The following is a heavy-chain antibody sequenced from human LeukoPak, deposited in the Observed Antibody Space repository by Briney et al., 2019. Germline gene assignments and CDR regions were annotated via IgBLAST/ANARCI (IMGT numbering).Heavy chain of an antibody. CDR2: IIPIFGTP. Sequence: GASVKVSCKASGGTFSSYAINWVRQAPGQGLEWMGGIIPIFGTPNYAQKFQGRVTITADESTSTAYMELSSLRSEDTAVYYCARISYYYDSSGYYPGAFDIWGQGTMVTVSS. V-gene: IGHV1-69*13. J-gene: IGHJ3*02. CDR3: ARISYYYDSSGYYPGAFDI. D-gene: IGHD3-22*01. CDR1: GGTFSSYA.